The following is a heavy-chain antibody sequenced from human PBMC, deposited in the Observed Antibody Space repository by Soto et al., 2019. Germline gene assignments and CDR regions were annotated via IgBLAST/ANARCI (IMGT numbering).Heavy chain of an antibody. CDR1: GGSIGSGGYS. Sequence: SETLSLTCTVSGGSIGSGGYSWRWIRQPPGKGLEWIGYVFHSGSTYYSPSLKSRVTISIDGSKNQFSLKLTSVTAADTAVYYCARGSYGAGSDYWGQGILVTVSS. D-gene: IGHD3-10*01. J-gene: IGHJ4*02. V-gene: IGHV4-30-2*01. CDR3: ARGSYGAGSDY. CDR2: VFHSGST.